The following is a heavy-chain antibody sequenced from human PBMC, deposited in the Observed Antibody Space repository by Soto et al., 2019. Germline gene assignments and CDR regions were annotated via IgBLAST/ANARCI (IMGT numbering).Heavy chain of an antibody. D-gene: IGHD3-10*01. V-gene: IGHV4-59*01. J-gene: IGHJ4*02. CDR3: ERHLNYNYFDY. CDR1: DASISNYY. Sequence: PSETLSLTCSVSDASISNYYWSWIRQPPGKGLEWLGYIYHSGTTSYNPSLQSRVTISLDTSKNQFSLKLTSATAADTAVYYCERHLNYNYFDYWGQGTLVTGSS. CDR2: IYHSGTT.